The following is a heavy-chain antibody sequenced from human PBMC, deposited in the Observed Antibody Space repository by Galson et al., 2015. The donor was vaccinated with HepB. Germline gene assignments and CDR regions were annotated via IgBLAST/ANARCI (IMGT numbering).Heavy chain of an antibody. CDR2: ISSSGSTI. J-gene: IGHJ6*02. CDR1: GFTFSDYY. CDR3: ARDLTHILTGWGVDYYYGMDV. V-gene: IGHV3-11*01. Sequence: SLRLSCAASGFTFSDYYMSWIRQAPGKGLEWVSYISSSGSTIYYADSVKGRFTISRDNAKNSLYLQMNSLGAEDTAVYYCARDLTHILTGWGVDYYYGMDVWGQGTTVTVSS. D-gene: IGHD3-9*01.